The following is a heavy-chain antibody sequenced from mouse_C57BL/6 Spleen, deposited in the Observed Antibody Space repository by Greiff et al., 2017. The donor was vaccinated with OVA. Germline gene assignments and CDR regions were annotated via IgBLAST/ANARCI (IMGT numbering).Heavy chain of an antibody. Sequence: EVQRVESGGGLVQPGGSMKLSCVASGFTFSNYWMNWVRQSPEKGLEWVAQIRLKSDNYATHYAESVKGRFTISRDDSKSSVYLQMNNLRAEDTGIYYCTALYYDYDEDWFAYWGQGTLVTVSA. CDR2: IRLKSDNYAT. V-gene: IGHV6-3*01. CDR3: TALYYDYDEDWFAY. J-gene: IGHJ3*01. CDR1: GFTFSNYW. D-gene: IGHD2-4*01.